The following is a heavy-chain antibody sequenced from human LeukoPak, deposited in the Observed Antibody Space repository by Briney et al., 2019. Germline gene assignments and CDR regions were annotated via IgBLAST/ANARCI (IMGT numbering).Heavy chain of an antibody. V-gene: IGHV4-34*01. D-gene: IGHD6-13*01. J-gene: IGHJ3*02. CDR2: INHSGST. Sequence: PSETLSLTCAVYGGSFSGYYWSWIRQPPGKGLEWIGEINHSGSTNYNPSLKSRVTISVDTSKNQFSLKLSSVTAADTAVYYCARWSSWYEAFDIWGQGTMVTVSS. CDR1: GGSFSGYY. CDR3: ARWSSWYEAFDI.